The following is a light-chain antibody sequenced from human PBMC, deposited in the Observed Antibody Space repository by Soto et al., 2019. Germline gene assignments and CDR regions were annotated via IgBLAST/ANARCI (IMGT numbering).Light chain of an antibody. CDR2: DVT. J-gene: IGLJ1*01. Sequence: QSVLTQPASVSGPPGQSITISCTGTSSDVGAYNYVSWYQHHPGKASRLVICDVTNRPSGISDRFSGSKSGNTASLTISGLLAEDEADYYCTSYTSTSTYVFGTGTKVTVL. CDR3: TSYTSTSTYV. CDR1: SSDVGAYNY. V-gene: IGLV2-14*01.